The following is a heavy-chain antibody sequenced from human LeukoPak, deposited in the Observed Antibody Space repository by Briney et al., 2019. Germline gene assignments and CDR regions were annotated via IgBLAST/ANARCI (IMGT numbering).Heavy chain of an antibody. Sequence: SETLSLTCTVSGGSISSYYWSWIRQPPGKGLEWIGYIYYSGSTNYNPSLKSRVTISVDTSKNQFSLKLSSVTAADTAVYYCARHGNYYDSTGYYSFWFDSWGQGTLVTVSS. J-gene: IGHJ5*01. CDR2: IYYSGST. D-gene: IGHD3-22*01. CDR1: GGSISSYY. V-gene: IGHV4-59*08. CDR3: ARHGNYYDSTGYYSFWFDS.